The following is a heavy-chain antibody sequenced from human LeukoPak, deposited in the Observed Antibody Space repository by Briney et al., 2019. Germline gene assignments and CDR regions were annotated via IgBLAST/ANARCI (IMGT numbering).Heavy chain of an antibody. CDR2: IKQDGSEK. D-gene: IGHD2-15*01. J-gene: IGHJ4*02. Sequence: GGSLRLSCAASGFTFSSYWMSWVRQAPGKGLEWVANIKQDGSEKYYVDSVKGRFTISRDNAKNSLYLQMNSLRAEDPAVYYCARDLTVRCSGGSCYSAFDYWGQGTLVTVSS. CDR1: GFTFSSYW. CDR3: ARDLTVRCSGGSCYSAFDY. V-gene: IGHV3-7*01.